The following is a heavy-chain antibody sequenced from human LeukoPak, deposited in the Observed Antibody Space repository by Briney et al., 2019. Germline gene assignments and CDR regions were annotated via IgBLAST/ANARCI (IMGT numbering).Heavy chain of an antibody. D-gene: IGHD3-9*01. CDR2: IWYDGSNK. Sequence: GGSLRLSCAASGFTFSSYGMHWVRQAPGKGLEWVAVIWYDGSNKYYADSVKGRFTISRDNSKNTLYLQMNSLRAEDTAVYYCARDSGVLRYFDWLLGTYFDYWGQGTLVTVSS. CDR3: ARDSGVLRYFDWLLGTYFDY. CDR1: GFTFSSYG. V-gene: IGHV3-33*01. J-gene: IGHJ4*02.